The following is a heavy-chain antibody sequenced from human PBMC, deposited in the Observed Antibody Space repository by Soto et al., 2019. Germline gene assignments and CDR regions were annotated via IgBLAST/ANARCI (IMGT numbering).Heavy chain of an antibody. Sequence: QVQLQQWGAGLLKPSETLSLTCAVYGGFVGIGSTNWAWSRKPPGRGWEGIGKMGHSGGTHLNPSLKSRVTISVDTSKNQFSLKMSSVTAADTALYYCARVERGTATTVVDAFDIWGPGTMVTVSS. CDR2: MGHSGGT. CDR1: GGFVGIGST. D-gene: IGHD1-1*01. CDR3: ARVERGTATTVVDAFDI. V-gene: IGHV4-34*01. J-gene: IGHJ3*02.